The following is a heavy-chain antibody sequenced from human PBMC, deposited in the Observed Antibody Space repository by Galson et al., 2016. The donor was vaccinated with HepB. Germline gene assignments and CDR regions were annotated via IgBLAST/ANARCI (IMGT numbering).Heavy chain of an antibody. D-gene: IGHD3-10*01. Sequence: SVKVSCKASGYSFITYGIHWVRQAPGQRPEWMGWMNPKSGNTGSLQKFQGRVSMTGNTSIGTAYLELTSLRSEDTAVYFCARGRERRGGGRYYYHYGLDVWGQGTTVIVSS. CDR3: ARGRERRGGGRYYYHYGLDV. J-gene: IGHJ6*02. V-gene: IGHV1-8*02. CDR1: GYSFITYG. CDR2: MNPKSGNT.